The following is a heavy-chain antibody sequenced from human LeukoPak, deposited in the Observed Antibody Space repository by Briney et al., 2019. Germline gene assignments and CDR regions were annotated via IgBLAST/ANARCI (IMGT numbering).Heavy chain of an antibody. D-gene: IGHD5-18*01. CDR1: GYSISSGYF. J-gene: IGHJ4*02. CDR2: IYQRVTV. Sequence: SETLSLTCNVSGYSISSGYFWGWVRQAPGKGLEWIGSIYQRVTVHYNPSLKSRVTISLDTSKNHFSLNLSSVTAADTAVYYCARGPPRYTSYWGQGALVIVSS. V-gene: IGHV4-38-2*02. CDR3: ARGPPRYTSY.